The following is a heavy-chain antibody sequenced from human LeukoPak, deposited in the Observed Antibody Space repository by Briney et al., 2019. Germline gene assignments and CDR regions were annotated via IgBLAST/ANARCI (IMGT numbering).Heavy chain of an antibody. Sequence: GGSLRLSCTASGFTFGDYAMSWFRQAPGKGLEWVGFIRSRAYGGTTEYAASVKGRFTISRDDSKSIAYLQMNSPKTEDTAVYYCTRARYDSSGYYSDYWGQGTLVTVSS. CDR3: TRARYDSSGYYSDY. CDR1: GFTFGDYA. D-gene: IGHD3-22*01. J-gene: IGHJ4*02. CDR2: IRSRAYGGTT. V-gene: IGHV3-49*03.